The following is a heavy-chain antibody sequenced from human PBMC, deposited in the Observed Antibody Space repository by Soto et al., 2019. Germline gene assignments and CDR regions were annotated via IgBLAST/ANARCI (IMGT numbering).Heavy chain of an antibody. J-gene: IGHJ4*02. CDR2: ISYDGSNK. V-gene: IGHV3-30-3*01. D-gene: IGHD4-17*01. CDR3: ARAPTTVTTSYYVSY. Sequence: QVQLVESGGGVVQPGRSLRLSCAASGFTFSSYAMHWVRQAPGKGLVWVAVISYDGSNKYYADSVKGRFTISRDNSKNTLYLKLNSLRPEDTAVYFWARAPTTVTTSYYVSYWCQGTMVTVSS. CDR1: GFTFSSYA.